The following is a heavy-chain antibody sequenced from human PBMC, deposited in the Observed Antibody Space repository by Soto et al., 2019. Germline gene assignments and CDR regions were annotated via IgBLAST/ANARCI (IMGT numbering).Heavy chain of an antibody. J-gene: IGHJ4*02. D-gene: IGHD3-10*01. Sequence: GGSLRLSCAASGFTFSSYSMNWVRQAPGKGLEWVSSISSSSSYIYYADSVKGRFTISGDNAKNSLYLQMNSLRAEDTAVYYCAGGSGSYPYYFDYWGQGTLVTVSS. CDR2: ISSSSSYI. CDR3: AGGSGSYPYYFDY. V-gene: IGHV3-21*01. CDR1: GFTFSSYS.